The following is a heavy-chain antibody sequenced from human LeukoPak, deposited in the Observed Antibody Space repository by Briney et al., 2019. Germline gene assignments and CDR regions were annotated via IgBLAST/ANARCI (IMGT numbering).Heavy chain of an antibody. J-gene: IGHJ6*02. V-gene: IGHV1-8*01. CDR2: MNPNSGNT. D-gene: IGHD3-3*01. CDR3: ARKIFGVVRYYYYYGMDV. CDR1: GYTFTSYD. Sequence: ASVKVSCEASGYTFTSYDINWVRQATGQGLEWMGWMNPNSGNTGYAQKFQGRVTMTRNTSISTAYMELSSLRSEDTAVYYCARKIFGVVRYYYYYGMDVWGQGTTVTVSS.